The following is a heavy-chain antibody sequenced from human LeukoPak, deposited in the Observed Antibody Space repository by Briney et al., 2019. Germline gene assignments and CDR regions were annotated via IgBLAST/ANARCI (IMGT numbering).Heavy chain of an antibody. V-gene: IGHV4-61*01. Sequence: SETLSLTCTVSGGSVSSGSYYWSWIRQPPGKGLEWIGYIYYSGSTNYNPSLKSRVTISVDTSKNQFSLKLSSVTAADTAVYYCARGSRGYSYGWGQGTLVTFSS. J-gene: IGHJ4*02. CDR1: GGSVSSGSYY. CDR3: ARGSRGYSYG. D-gene: IGHD5-18*01. CDR2: IYYSGST.